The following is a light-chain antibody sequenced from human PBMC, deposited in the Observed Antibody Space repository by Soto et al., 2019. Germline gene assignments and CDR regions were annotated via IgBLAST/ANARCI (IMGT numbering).Light chain of an antibody. CDR2: DAS. V-gene: IGKV3-15*01. CDR3: QQRRNWPLT. J-gene: IGKJ4*01. Sequence: EIVMTQSPATLSVSPGEGATLSCKASQNVYNNLAWYQQRPGQPPRLLIYDASTRATGISARFSGSGYGTEFTLTISILQSEDFAVYYCQQRRNWPLTFGGGTKVEIK. CDR1: QNVYNN.